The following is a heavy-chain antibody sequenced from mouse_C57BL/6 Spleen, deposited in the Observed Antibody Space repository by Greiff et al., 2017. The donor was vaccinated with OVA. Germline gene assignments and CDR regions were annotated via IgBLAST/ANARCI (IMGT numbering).Heavy chain of an antibody. CDR3: TRDSGSNSFDY. CDR1: GFTFSSYA. D-gene: IGHD3-1*01. J-gene: IGHJ2*01. V-gene: IGHV5-9-1*02. CDR2: ISSGGDYI. Sequence: DVKLVESGEGLVKPGGSLKLSCAASGFTFSSYAMSWVRQTPEKRLEWVAYISSGGDYIYYANTVKGRFTISRDNARNTLYLQMSSLKSEDTAMYYCTRDSGSNSFDYWGQGTTLTVSS.